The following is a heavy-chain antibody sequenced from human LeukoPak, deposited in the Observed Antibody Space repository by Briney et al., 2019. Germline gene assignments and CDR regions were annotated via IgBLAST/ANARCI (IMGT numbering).Heavy chain of an antibody. V-gene: IGHV3-48*04. CDR3: ARDLGLYDYGGNIDF. CDR1: GFTFNTYS. Sequence: QPGGSLRLSCTASGFTFNTYSMNWVRQAPGKGLEWVSYISSSSRTIYYADSVKGRFTISRDNAKNSLYLQMNSLRAEDTAVYYCARDLGLYDYGGNIDFWGQGTLVTVSS. D-gene: IGHD4-23*01. J-gene: IGHJ4*02. CDR2: ISSSSRTI.